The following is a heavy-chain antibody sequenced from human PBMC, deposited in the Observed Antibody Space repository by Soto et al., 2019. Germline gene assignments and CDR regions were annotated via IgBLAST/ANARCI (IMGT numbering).Heavy chain of an antibody. Sequence: QVQLVQSGGEVKKPGSSVKVSCKASGGTFSSYAITWVRQAPGQGLEWMGRIIPIFGTANYNQKFQGRVTITADESTSTAYMELSSLRSEDTAVYYCARNEYSTTFYYYGMDVWGQGTTVTVSS. CDR3: ARNEYSTTFYYYGMDV. CDR1: GGTFSSYA. CDR2: IIPIFGTA. V-gene: IGHV1-69*01. D-gene: IGHD6-6*01. J-gene: IGHJ6*02.